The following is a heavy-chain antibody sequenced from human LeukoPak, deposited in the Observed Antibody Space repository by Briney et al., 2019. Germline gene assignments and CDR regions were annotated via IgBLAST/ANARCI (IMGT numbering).Heavy chain of an antibody. Sequence: ASVKVSCKASGYTFTGYYMHWVRQAPGQGLEWMGWINPNSGGTNYAQKFQGRVTMTRDTSISTAYMELSRLRSDDTAVYYCARDFGFSGWHDAFDIWGQGTMVTVSS. CDR1: GYTFTGYY. V-gene: IGHV1-2*02. CDR2: INPNSGGT. J-gene: IGHJ3*02. CDR3: ARDFGFSGWHDAFDI. D-gene: IGHD6-19*01.